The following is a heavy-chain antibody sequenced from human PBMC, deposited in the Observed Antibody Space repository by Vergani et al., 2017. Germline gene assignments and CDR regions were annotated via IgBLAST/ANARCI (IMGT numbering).Heavy chain of an antibody. V-gene: IGHV4-30-4*01. D-gene: IGHD3-10*01. CDR2: IYYSGST. CDR1: GGSISSSSYY. J-gene: IGHJ4*02. CDR3: ARGLGGTGSYYMIPDYYFDY. Sequence: QLQLQESGPGLVKPSETLSLTCTVSGGSISSSSYYWSWIRQPPGKGLEWIGYIYYSGSTYYNPSLKRRVTISVDTSKNQFSLKLSSVTAADTAVYYWARGLGGTGSYYMIPDYYFDYWGQGTLVTVSS.